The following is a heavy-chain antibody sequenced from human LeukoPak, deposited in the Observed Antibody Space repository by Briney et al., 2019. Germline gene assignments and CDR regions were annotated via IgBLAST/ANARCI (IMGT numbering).Heavy chain of an antibody. V-gene: IGHV3-30-3*01. CDR1: GFTFSSYA. CDR2: ISYDGSNK. J-gene: IGHJ4*02. D-gene: IGHD6-13*01. Sequence: GGSLRLSCAASGFTFSSYAMHWVRQAPGKGLEWVAVISYDGSNKYYADSVKGRFTISRDNSKNTLYLQMNSLRAEDTAVYYCASRVFIAAAGVDWGQGTLVTVSS. CDR3: ASRVFIAAAGVD.